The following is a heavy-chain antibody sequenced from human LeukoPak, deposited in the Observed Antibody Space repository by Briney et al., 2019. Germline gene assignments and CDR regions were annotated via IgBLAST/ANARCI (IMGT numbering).Heavy chain of an antibody. Sequence: GGSLRLSCAASGFTFTNYAMSWVRQAPEKGLEWVSAISGSGGSTYYADSVKGRFTISRDNSKNTLYLQMNSLRAEDTAIYYCAKRPGYSSSWYYFDYWGQGTLATVSS. CDR1: GFTFTNYA. D-gene: IGHD6-13*01. V-gene: IGHV3-23*01. CDR2: ISGSGGST. CDR3: AKRPGYSSSWYYFDY. J-gene: IGHJ4*02.